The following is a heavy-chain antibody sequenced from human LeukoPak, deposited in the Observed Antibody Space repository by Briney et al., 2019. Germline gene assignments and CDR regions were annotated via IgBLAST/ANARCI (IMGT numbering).Heavy chain of an antibody. J-gene: IGHJ4*02. CDR3: AREVASAGLDY. CDR2: IYYSGST. Sequence: SETLSLTCTVSGGSISSYYWSWIRQPPGKGLEWIGYIYYSGSTNYNPSPKSRVTISVDTSKNQFSLKLSSVTAADTAVYYCAREVASAGLDYWGQGTLVTVSS. D-gene: IGHD5-12*01. V-gene: IGHV4-59*01. CDR1: GGSISSYY.